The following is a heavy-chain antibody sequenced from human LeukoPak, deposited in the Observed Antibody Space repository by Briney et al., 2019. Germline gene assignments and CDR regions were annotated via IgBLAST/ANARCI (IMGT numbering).Heavy chain of an antibody. CDR1: GGSISSSSYY. V-gene: IGHV4-39*07. D-gene: IGHD6-6*01. Sequence: SETLSLTCTVSGGSISSSSYYWGWIRQPPGKGLEWIGSVYYSGSTYYNPSLKSRVTISVDTSKNQFSLKLSSVTAADTAVYYCARERFGRAARRQLIDYWGQGTLVTVSS. CDR3: ARERFGRAARRQLIDY. CDR2: VYYSGST. J-gene: IGHJ4*02.